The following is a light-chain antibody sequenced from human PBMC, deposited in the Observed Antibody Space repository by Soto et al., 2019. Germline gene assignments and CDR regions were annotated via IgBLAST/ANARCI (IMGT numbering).Light chain of an antibody. Sequence: EIVLTQSPGTLSLSPGERATLSCRASQSVSSNYLVWYQQKPGQAHRPLIYGASTRATGIPDRFSGSGSGTDFTLTISRLEPEDFAVYYCQQYAGSSYTFGQGTKLEIK. J-gene: IGKJ2*01. CDR1: QSVSSNY. CDR2: GAS. V-gene: IGKV3-20*01. CDR3: QQYAGSSYT.